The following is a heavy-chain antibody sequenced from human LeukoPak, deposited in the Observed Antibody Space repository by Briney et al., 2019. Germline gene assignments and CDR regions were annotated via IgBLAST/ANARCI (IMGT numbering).Heavy chain of an antibody. D-gene: IGHD1-20*01. CDR3: TRRITGTTSDSFDY. CDR1: GGSISSTTYH. V-gene: IGHV4-39*01. Sequence: SETLSLTCTVSGGSISSTTYHWGGIRQPPGKGLEWIGTINYSGSTYYNPPLKSRVTMSVDTSKSQFSLKLSPVTAADTAVYYCTRRITGTTSDSFDYWGQGILVTVSS. J-gene: IGHJ4*02. CDR2: INYSGST.